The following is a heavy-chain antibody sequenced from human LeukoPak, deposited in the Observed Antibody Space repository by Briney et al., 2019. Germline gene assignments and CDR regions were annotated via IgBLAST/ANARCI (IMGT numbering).Heavy chain of an antibody. CDR1: GFTFSSYA. CDR3: AREGYCSSTSCYPLYYYYYMDV. Sequence: GGSLRLSCAASGFTFSSYAMSWVRQAPGKGLEWVANIRQDGGEKYYVDSVKGRFTISRDNAKNSLYLQMNSLRAEDTAVYYCAREGYCSSTSCYPLYYYYYMDVWGKGTTVTVSS. V-gene: IGHV3-7*01. CDR2: IRQDGGEK. D-gene: IGHD2-2*01. J-gene: IGHJ6*03.